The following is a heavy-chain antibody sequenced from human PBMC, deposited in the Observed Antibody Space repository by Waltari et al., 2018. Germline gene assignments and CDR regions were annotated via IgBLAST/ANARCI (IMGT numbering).Heavy chain of an antibody. CDR2: SKSDGSST. V-gene: IGHV3-74*01. J-gene: IGHJ2*01. D-gene: IGHD4-17*01. CDR1: GFPYRMSW. Sequence: EVQLVESGGGLVQPGGYLRLSCAASGFPYRMSWMHWVRQAPGKGLVWVSRSKSDGSSTSYADSVKGRFTISKDNAKNTVYLQMNSLRAEDTAIYYCARGARRTTVTTGWWYFDLWGRGTLVTVSS. CDR3: ARGARRTTVTTGWWYFDL.